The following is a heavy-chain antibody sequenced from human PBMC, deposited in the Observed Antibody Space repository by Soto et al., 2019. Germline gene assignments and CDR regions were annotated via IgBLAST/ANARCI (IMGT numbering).Heavy chain of an antibody. CDR2: IIPIFGTA. D-gene: IGHD3-10*01. V-gene: IGHV1-69*06. Sequence: SVKVSCKASGGTFSSYAISWVRQAPGQGLEWTGGIIPIFGTANYAQKFQGRVTITADKSTSTAYMELSSLRSEDTAVYYCATRPGADAFDIWGQGAMVTVSS. J-gene: IGHJ3*02. CDR1: GGTFSSYA. CDR3: ATRPGADAFDI.